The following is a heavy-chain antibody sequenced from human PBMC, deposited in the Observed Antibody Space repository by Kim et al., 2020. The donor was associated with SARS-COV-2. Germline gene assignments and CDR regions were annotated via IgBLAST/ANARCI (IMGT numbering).Heavy chain of an antibody. D-gene: IGHD1-20*01. CDR1: GASISSYC. V-gene: IGHV4-59*13. CDR2: IYYRGST. CDR3: AGAQCDNPYNRFDP. Sequence: SETLSLTCSVFGASISSYCWTWVRQPPGKGLEWIGCIYYRGSTSYNPSLKSRVTISLDTSKKQFSLKLTSVTAADTAVYYCAGAQCDNPYNRFDPWGQGT. J-gene: IGHJ5*02.